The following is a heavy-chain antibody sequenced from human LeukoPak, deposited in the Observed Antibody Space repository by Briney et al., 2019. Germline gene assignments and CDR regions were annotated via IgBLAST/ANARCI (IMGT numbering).Heavy chain of an antibody. CDR3: ARGYYDILTGYYFDL. J-gene: IGHJ2*01. D-gene: IGHD3-9*01. CDR2: IYHSGST. CDR1: GGSISSGGYS. Sequence: KPSETLSLTCAVSGGSISSGGYSWSWIRQPPGKGLEWIGYIYHSGSTYYNPSLKSRVTISVDRSKNQFSLKLSSVTAADTAVYYCARGYYDILTGYYFDLWGRGTLVTVSS. V-gene: IGHV4-30-2*01.